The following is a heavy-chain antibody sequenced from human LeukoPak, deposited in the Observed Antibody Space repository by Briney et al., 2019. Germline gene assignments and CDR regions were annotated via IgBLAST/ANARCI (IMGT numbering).Heavy chain of an antibody. CDR1: GGSISSGGYY. D-gene: IGHD3-3*01. V-gene: IGHV4-30-2*01. CDR3: ARDVGDYDFAFDY. J-gene: IGHJ4*02. CDR2: IYHSGST. Sequence: PSETLSLTCTVSGGSISSGGYYWSWIRQPPGKGLEWIGYIYHSGSTYYNPSLKSRVTISVDRSKNQFSLKLSSVTAADTAVYYCARDVGDYDFAFDYWGQGTLVTVSS.